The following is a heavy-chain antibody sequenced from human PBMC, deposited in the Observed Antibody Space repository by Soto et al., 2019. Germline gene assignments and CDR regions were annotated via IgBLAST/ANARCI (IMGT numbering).Heavy chain of an antibody. CDR2: ISSSGDST. D-gene: IGHD3-10*01. CDR1: GFTFSSYD. V-gene: IGHV3-23*01. Sequence: PGGSLRLSCAASGFTFSSYDMAWVRRAPGKGLEWVSAISSSGDSTFYADSVKGRFTISRDNSKNTLYLQMNSLRAEDTAVYYCAKCISMVRGHYYYYMDVWGKGTTVTVSS. CDR3: AKCISMVRGHYYYYMDV. J-gene: IGHJ6*03.